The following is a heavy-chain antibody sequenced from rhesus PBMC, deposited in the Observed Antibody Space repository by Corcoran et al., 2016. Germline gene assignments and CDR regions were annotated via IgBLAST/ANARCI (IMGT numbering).Heavy chain of an antibody. V-gene: IGHV4-80*01. J-gene: IGHJ6*01. CDR3: ARDPLATYYGLDS. CDR2: INGNRGSN. Sequence: QVQLQESGPGLVKPSETLSLTCAVSGASISSYWWSWIRQPPGKGLEWIGEINGNRGSNYYNPSLKSRVTSSKDASKNQFALKLSAVTAADTAVYYCARDPLATYYGLDSWGQGVVVTVSS. CDR1: GASISSYW. D-gene: IGHD2-2*01.